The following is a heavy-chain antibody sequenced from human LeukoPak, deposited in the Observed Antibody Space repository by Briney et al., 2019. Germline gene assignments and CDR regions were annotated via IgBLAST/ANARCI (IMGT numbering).Heavy chain of an antibody. CDR3: SKTRELPFPSRRTYYLDY. D-gene: IGHD3-3*01. V-gene: IGHV3-23*01. J-gene: IGHJ4*02. Sequence: GGSLRLSCAASGFTFSSYAMSWVRQAPGKGLEWVSAISGSGGSTYYADSVKGRFTISRDNSKNTLYLQMNSLRAEDTAVYYCSKTRELPFPSRRTYYLDYWGQGTLVTVSS. CDR1: GFTFSSYA. CDR2: ISGSGGST.